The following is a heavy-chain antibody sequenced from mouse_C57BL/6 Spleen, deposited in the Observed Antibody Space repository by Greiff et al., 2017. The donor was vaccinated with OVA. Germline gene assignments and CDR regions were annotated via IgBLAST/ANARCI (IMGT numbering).Heavy chain of an antibody. D-gene: IGHD1-1*01. CDR2: IWSGGST. V-gene: IGHV2-2*01. Sequence: QVQLKESGPGLVQPSQSLSITCTVSGFSLTSYGVHWVRQSPGKGLEWLGVIWSGGSTDYNAAFISRLSISKDNSKSQVFFKMNSLQADDTAIYYCASGDYYGSSHVGAYWGQGTLVTVSA. CDR1: GFSLTSYG. J-gene: IGHJ3*01. CDR3: ASGDYYGSSHVGAY.